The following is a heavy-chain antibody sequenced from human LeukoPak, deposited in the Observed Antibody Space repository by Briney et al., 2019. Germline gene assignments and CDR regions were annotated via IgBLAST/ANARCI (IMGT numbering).Heavy chain of an antibody. Sequence: GGSLRLSCAVSGLTLSNYAMSWVRHAPEKVLEWVACISNRGSGTNYTEYVKGRVTISRDRPRNTLYLQMNSLRPEDTAVYFCAKRGVVFRVILFWFQKEAYYFDAWGQGALVTVSS. CDR1: GLTLSNYA. V-gene: IGHV3-23*01. D-gene: IGHD3-22*01. CDR2: ISNRGSGT. CDR3: AKRGVVFRVILFWFQKEAYYFDA. J-gene: IGHJ4*02.